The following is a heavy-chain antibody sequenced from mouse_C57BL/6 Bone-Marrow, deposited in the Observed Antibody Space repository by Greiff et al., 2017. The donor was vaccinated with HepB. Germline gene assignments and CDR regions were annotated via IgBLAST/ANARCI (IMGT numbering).Heavy chain of an antibody. Sequence: QVQLQQSGAELARPGASVKMSCKASGYTFTSYTMHWVKQRPGQGLEWIGYINPSSGYTKYNQKFKDKATLTADKSSSTAYMQLSSLTSEDSAVYYCARGGGTTYYYAMDYWGQGTSVTVSS. D-gene: IGHD1-1*01. CDR1: GYTFTSYT. CDR2: INPSSGYT. J-gene: IGHJ4*01. V-gene: IGHV1-4*01. CDR3: ARGGGTTYYYAMDY.